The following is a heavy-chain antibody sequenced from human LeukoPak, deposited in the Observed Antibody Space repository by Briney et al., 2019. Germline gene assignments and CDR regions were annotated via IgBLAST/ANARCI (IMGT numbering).Heavy chain of an antibody. CDR2: IYYSGST. CDR3: ARGGGYGDKFDY. D-gene: IGHD5-12*01. J-gene: IGHJ4*02. Sequence: SETLSLTCTVSGGSISSYYWSWIRQPPGKGLEWIGYIYYSGSTNYNPSLKSRVTISVDTSKNQFSLKLSSVTAADTAVYYCARGGGYGDKFDYWGQGTLVTVSS. CDR1: GGSISSYY. V-gene: IGHV4-59*08.